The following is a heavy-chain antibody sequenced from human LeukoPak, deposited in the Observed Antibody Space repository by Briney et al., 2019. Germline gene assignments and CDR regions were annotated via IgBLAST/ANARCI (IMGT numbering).Heavy chain of an antibody. J-gene: IGHJ5*02. V-gene: IGHV3-7*01. CDR1: GFTFSSFW. CDR2: IRQDGNEK. Sequence: GGSLRLSCAASGFTFSSFWMTWVRQAPGKGLEWVADIRQDGNEKFYVDSVKGRFTISRDNARNSVYLQMSSLRAEDTAVYYCARENFNDWFDPWGQGTLVTVSS. CDR3: ARENFNDWFDP. D-gene: IGHD1-7*01.